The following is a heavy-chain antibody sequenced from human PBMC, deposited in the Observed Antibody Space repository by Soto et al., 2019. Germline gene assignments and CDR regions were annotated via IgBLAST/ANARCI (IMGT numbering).Heavy chain of an antibody. CDR1: GGSISSGGYY. V-gene: IGHV4-31*03. Sequence: SETLSLTCTVSGGSISSGGYYWSWIRQHPRKGLEWIGYIYYSGSTFYNPSLKSRVTISVDTSKNQFSLKLCSVTAADTAVYYCARDLQYSRLFYGMDVWGQGTTVTVSS. CDR3: ARDLQYSRLFYGMDV. J-gene: IGHJ6*02. CDR2: IYYSGST. D-gene: IGHD6-13*01.